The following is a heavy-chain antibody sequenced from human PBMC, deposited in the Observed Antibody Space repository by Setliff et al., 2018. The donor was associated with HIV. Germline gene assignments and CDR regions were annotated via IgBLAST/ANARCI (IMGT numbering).Heavy chain of an antibody. J-gene: IGHJ3*01. CDR1: GGSISSDNYY. CDR2: IYTSGST. Sequence: SETLSLTCTVPGGSISSDNYYWNWIRQPAGKGLEWIGHIYTSGSTNYNPSLKSRVTISVDTSRDQFSLQLTSVTAADTAVYYCARAPPGIQNDAFDVWGQGTMVTVS. V-gene: IGHV4-61*09. CDR3: ARAPPGIQNDAFDV.